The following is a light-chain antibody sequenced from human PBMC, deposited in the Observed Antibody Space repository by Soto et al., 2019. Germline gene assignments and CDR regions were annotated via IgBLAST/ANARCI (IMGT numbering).Light chain of an antibody. CDR3: SSYTSSSTWV. CDR1: SSDVGGYNY. Sequence: QSVLNQPASVSGSPGQSITISCTGTSSDVGGYNYVSWYQQHPGKAPKLMIYEVSNRPSGVSNRFSGSKSGNTASLTISGLQAEDEADYYCSSYTSSSTWVFGGGTKVTVL. V-gene: IGLV2-14*01. J-gene: IGLJ3*02. CDR2: EVS.